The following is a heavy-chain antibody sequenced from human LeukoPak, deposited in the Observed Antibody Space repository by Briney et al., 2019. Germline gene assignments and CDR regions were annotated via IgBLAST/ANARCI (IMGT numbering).Heavy chain of an antibody. CDR2: IYNGGST. J-gene: IGHJ4*02. D-gene: IGHD3-3*01. CDR1: GFTVSSNY. Sequence: GGSLRLSCAASGFTVSSNYMSWVRQAPGKGLEWVSVIYNGGSTYYADSVKGRFTISRHNSKNTLYLQMNSLRAEDTAVYYCARDLADFWSGYYVWGQGTLVTVSS. V-gene: IGHV3-53*04. CDR3: ARDLADFWSGYYV.